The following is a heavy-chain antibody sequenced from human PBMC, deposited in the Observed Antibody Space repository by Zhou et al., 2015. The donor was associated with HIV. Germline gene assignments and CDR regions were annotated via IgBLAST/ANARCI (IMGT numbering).Heavy chain of an antibody. CDR1: GYTFTTYD. CDR2: MNANSGDT. J-gene: IGHJ4*02. CDR3: ATSPSRGFRYWAY. V-gene: IGHV1-8*02. D-gene: IGHD3-16*02. Sequence: QVQLVQSGPEVKKPGASVKVSCKASGYTFTTYDIDWVRQVAGQGLEWVGWMNANSGDTGSAQRFQDRVTMTRNTSISTAYLELSRLTSDDTAVYYCATSPSRGFRYWAYWGQGTLVTVSS.